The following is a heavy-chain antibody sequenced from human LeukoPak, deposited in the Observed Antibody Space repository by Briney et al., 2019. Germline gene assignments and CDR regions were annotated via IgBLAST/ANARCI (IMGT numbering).Heavy chain of an antibody. CDR3: ARSGPHYHDSSTYDC. V-gene: IGHV3-49*04. Sequence: PGGSLRLSCSASGFTFGDYGLTWVRQAPGKGLEWIGFIRIQGYGGTTEYAASVKGRFTVSRDDFKSIAYLQMNSLKTEDTAVYYCARSGPHYHDSSTYDCWGQGALVTVSS. CDR1: GFTFGDYG. CDR2: IRIQGYGGTT. D-gene: IGHD3-22*01. J-gene: IGHJ4*02.